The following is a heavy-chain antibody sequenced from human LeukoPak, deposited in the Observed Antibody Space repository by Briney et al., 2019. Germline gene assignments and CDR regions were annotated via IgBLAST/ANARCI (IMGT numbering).Heavy chain of an antibody. CDR1: GYSFTSYW. D-gene: IGHD6-19*01. J-gene: IGHJ4*02. CDR3: AISSRRISSGWRIDY. CDR2: IDPSDSYT. Sequence: GESLKISCKGSGYSFTSYWINWVRQMPGKGLEWTGRIDPSDSYTNYSPSFRGHGTISADKSISTAFLQCGSLKASDTAIYYCAISSRRISSGWRIDYWGQGTLVTVSS. V-gene: IGHV5-10-1*01.